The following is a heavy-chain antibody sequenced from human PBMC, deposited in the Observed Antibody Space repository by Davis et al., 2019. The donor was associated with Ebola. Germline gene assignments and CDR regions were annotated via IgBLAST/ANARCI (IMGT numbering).Heavy chain of an antibody. D-gene: IGHD6-19*01. CDR3: ARAGGYSSGWVDY. CDR1: GFTFSSYG. J-gene: IGHJ4*02. Sequence: GGSLRLSCAASGFTFSSYGMHWVRQAPGTGLEWVAVIWYDGSNKYYADSVKGRFTISRDNSKNTLYLQMNSLRAEDTAVYYCARAGGYSSGWVDYWGQGTLVTVSS. V-gene: IGHV3-33*01. CDR2: IWYDGSNK.